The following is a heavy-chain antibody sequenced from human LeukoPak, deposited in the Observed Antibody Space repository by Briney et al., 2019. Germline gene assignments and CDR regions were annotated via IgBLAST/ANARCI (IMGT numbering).Heavy chain of an antibody. CDR1: GFTFSSYG. V-gene: IGHV3-33*01. Sequence: GGSLRLSCAASGFTFSSYGLHWVRQAPGKGLEWVAVIWYDGGNKYYADSVKGRFTISRDDSKNTLYLQMNSLRAEDTAVYHCARARGITGTPYNWFDPWGQGTLVTVSS. D-gene: IGHD1-7*01. CDR3: ARARGITGTPYNWFDP. CDR2: IWYDGGNK. J-gene: IGHJ5*02.